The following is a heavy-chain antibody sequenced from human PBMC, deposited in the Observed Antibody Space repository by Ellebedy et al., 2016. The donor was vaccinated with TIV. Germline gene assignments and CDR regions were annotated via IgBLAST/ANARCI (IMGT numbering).Heavy chain of an antibody. V-gene: IGHV1-69*04. CDR1: GCTFSNYV. J-gene: IGHJ5*01. CDR3: AGSQGTDQLIWGVAS. D-gene: IGHD2-2*01. Sequence: AASVKVSCKASGCTFSNYVISWVRQAPGQRLEWLGRIIPILGIPIYAQDFQGRLTIPADTSTSTAFMDLGSLRSDDTAMYYCAGSQGTDQLIWGVASWGQGTRVTVSS. CDR2: IIPILGIP.